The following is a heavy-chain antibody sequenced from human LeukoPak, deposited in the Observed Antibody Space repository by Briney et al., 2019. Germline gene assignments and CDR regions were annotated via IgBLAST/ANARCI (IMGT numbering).Heavy chain of an antibody. CDR3: ARITYYYDSSGYRFDY. Sequence: ASVKVSCKASGYTFTGYYMHWVRQAPGQGLEWVGWINPNSGGTNYAQKFQGRVTMTRDTSISTAYMELSRLRSDDTAVYYCARITYYYDSSGYRFDYWGQGTLVTVPS. CDR1: GYTFTGYY. D-gene: IGHD3-22*01. CDR2: INPNSGGT. V-gene: IGHV1-2*02. J-gene: IGHJ4*02.